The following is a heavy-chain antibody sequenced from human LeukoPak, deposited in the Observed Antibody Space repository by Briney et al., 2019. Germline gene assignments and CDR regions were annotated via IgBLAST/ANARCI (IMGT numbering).Heavy chain of an antibody. J-gene: IGHJ4*02. CDR2: ISGSGGGT. CDR3: AKRGVVIRVILVGFHKEAYYFDS. V-gene: IGHV3-23*01. D-gene: IGHD3-22*01. CDR1: GLTLSNYG. Sequence: GGSLRLSCAVSGLTLSNYGMSWVRQAPGKGLEWVAGISGSGGGTNYADSVKGRFTVSRDNYKNTLYLQMNSLGAEDTAVYFCAKRGVVIRVILVGFHKEAYYFDSWGQGALVTVSS.